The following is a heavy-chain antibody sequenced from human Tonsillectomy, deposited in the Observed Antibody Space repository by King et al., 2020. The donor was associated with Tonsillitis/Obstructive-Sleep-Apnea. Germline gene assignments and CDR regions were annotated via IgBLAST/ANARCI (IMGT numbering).Heavy chain of an antibody. Sequence: QLVQSGGGLVKPGRSLRLSCTASGFTFGDYAMCWFRQAPGKGLEGVGFIRSKAYGGSTEYDASVKGRFTIARHDSKSIAYLQKNSLKTEDTAVYYCSRGFVGVPGYCYCYMDVWGKGTTVTVSS. D-gene: IGHD2-8*01. V-gene: IGHV3-49*05. J-gene: IGHJ6*03. CDR1: GFTFGDYA. CDR3: SRGFVGVPGYCYCYMDV. CDR2: IRSKAYGGST.